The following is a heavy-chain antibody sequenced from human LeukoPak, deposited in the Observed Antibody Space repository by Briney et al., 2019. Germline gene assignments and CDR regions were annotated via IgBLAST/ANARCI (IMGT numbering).Heavy chain of an antibody. D-gene: IGHD3-3*01. CDR3: ARDRGEYYDFWSGYYMDV. J-gene: IGHJ6*03. Sequence: GGSLRLSCAASGFTFSSYSMNWVRQAPGKGLEWVSSISSSSSYIYYADSVKGRFTISRDNAKNSLYLQMNSLRAEDTAVYYCARDRGEYYDFWSGYYMDVWGKGTTVTVSS. CDR2: ISSSSSYI. V-gene: IGHV3-21*01. CDR1: GFTFSSYS.